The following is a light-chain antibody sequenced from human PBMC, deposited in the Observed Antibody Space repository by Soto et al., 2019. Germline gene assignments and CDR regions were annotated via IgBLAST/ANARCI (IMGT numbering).Light chain of an antibody. V-gene: IGKV3-20*01. CDR2: GAS. J-gene: IGKJ4*01. CDR3: QQYGSSLRT. CDR1: QSVSSNY. Sequence: EMVLTQSPGTLSLSPGERATLSCRASQSVSSNYLAWYQQKPGQAPRLLIYGASSRATGIPARFSGSGSGTDFTLTISRLEPEDFAVYYCQQYGSSLRTFGGGTKVEIK.